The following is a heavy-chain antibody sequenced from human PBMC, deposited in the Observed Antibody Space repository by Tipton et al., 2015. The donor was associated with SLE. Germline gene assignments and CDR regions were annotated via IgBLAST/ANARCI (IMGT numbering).Heavy chain of an antibody. V-gene: IGHV1-46*01. CDR3: ARMDRGSSPPWGAFDY. Sequence: QSGAEVKKPGASVKVSCKASGYTFTTYYLHWVRQAPGQGLEWMGIINPSGGSTSYAQKFQGRVTMTRDTSTSTVYMELSSLRSEDTAVYYCARMDRGSSPPWGAFDYWGQGTLVTVSS. CDR1: GYTFTTYY. CDR2: INPSGGST. J-gene: IGHJ4*02. D-gene: IGHD3-10*01.